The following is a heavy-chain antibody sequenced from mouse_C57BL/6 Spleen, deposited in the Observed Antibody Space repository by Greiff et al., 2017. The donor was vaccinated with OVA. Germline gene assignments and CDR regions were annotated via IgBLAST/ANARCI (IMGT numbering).Heavy chain of an antibody. CDR3: ARCPRYYSYFDD. J-gene: IGHJ2*01. Sequence: VQGVESGAELVRPGASVKLSCKASGYTFTDYYINWVKQRPGKGLEWIARIYPGSGNTYYNEKFKGKATRTAEKSSSTAYMQLSSLTSEDSAVYICARCPRYYSYFDDWGQGTTLTVSS. V-gene: IGHV1-76*01. CDR1: GYTFTDYY. CDR2: IYPGSGNT. D-gene: IGHD1-1*01.